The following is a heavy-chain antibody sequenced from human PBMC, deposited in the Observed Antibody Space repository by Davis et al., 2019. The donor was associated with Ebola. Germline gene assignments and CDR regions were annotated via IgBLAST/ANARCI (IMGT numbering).Heavy chain of an antibody. CDR3: ARDDTSSPSNAFDI. CDR2: INPYSGGT. J-gene: IGHJ3*02. Sequence: ASVKVSCKASGYTFAGYCIHWVRQAPGQGLEWMGWINPYSGGTNYAQKFQGRVTMTRDTSISTVYMELSRVISDDTAVYACARDDTSSPSNAFDIWGQGTMVTVSS. V-gene: IGHV1-2*02. CDR1: GYTFAGYC. D-gene: IGHD6-6*01.